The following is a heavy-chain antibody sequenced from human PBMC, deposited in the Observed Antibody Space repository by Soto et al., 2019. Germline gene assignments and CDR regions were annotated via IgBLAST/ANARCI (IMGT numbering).Heavy chain of an antibody. D-gene: IGHD3-22*01. CDR2: FDPEDGET. CDR1: GYTLTELS. V-gene: IGHV1-24*01. CDR3: ATAVRDYYDSSGYTREGDY. J-gene: IGHJ4*02. Sequence: ASVKVSCKVSGYTLTELSMHWVRQAPGKGLEWMGGFDPEDGETIYAQKFQGRVTMTEDTSTDTANMELSSLRSEDTAVYYCATAVRDYYDSSGYTREGDYWGQGTLVTVSS.